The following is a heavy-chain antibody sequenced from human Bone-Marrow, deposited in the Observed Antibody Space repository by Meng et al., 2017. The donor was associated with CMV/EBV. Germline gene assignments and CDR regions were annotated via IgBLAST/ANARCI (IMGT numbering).Heavy chain of an antibody. Sequence: SETLSLTCTVSGGSISSSSYYWGWIRQPPGKGLEWIGSIYYSGSTYYNPSLKSRVTISVDTSKNQFPLKLSSVTAADTAVYYWARGGKVVLAPYDYWGQGTLVTVSS. J-gene: IGHJ4*02. CDR1: GGSISSSSYY. CDR2: IYYSGST. V-gene: IGHV4-39*06. CDR3: ARGGKVVLAPYDY. D-gene: IGHD2-2*01.